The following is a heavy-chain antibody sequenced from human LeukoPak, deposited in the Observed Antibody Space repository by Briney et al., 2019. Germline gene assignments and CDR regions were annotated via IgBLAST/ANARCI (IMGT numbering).Heavy chain of an antibody. J-gene: IGHJ4*02. CDR3: ARGGGIAVAGLDY. CDR1: GGSISSGGYY. V-gene: IGHV4-31*03. D-gene: IGHD6-19*01. CDR2: IYYSGST. Sequence: SETLSLTCTVSGGSISSGGYYWSWIRQHPGKGLEWIGYIYYSGSTYYNPSLKSRVTISVDTSKNQFSLKLSSVTAADTAVYYCARGGGIAVAGLDYWGQGTLVTISS.